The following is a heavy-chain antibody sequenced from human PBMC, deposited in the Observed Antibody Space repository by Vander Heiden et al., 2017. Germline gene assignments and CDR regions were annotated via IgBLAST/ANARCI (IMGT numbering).Heavy chain of an antibody. Sequence: QLQLQESGPGLVKPSETLSLTCTVSGGSISSSSYYWGWIRQPPGKGLEWIGSIYYSGSTYYNPSLKSRVTISVDTSKNQFSLKLSSVTAADTAVYYCATMETYYDILTGYAREGYFDYWGQGTLVTVSS. CDR3: ATMETYYDILTGYAREGYFDY. CDR2: IYYSGST. V-gene: IGHV4-39*01. D-gene: IGHD3-9*01. J-gene: IGHJ4*02. CDR1: GGSISSSSYY.